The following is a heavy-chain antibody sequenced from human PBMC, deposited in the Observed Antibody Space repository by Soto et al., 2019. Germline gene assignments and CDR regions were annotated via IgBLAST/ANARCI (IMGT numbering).Heavy chain of an antibody. CDR3: ARCGYISGWYCYFDF. J-gene: IGHJ4*02. Sequence: GGSLRLSCAASRFTFTTYAMNWVRQAPGKGLEWVALMSSDGTNEHYADSVRGRFTVSRDNSRNTLFLQMNNLRTDDTAVHYCARCGYISGWYCYFDFWGLGTMVTVSS. D-gene: IGHD6-19*01. CDR2: MSSDGTNE. CDR1: RFTFTTYA. V-gene: IGHV3-30-3*01.